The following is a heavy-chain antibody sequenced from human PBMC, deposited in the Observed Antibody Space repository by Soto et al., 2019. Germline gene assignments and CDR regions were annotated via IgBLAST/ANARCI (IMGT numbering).Heavy chain of an antibody. V-gene: IGHV1-18*01. CDR2: SSGYNGNR. CDR1: GYTFTSYG. CDR3: ARDKGAYCGGDCYSTWFDP. D-gene: IGHD2-21*02. Sequence: QVQLVQSGAEVKKPGASVKVSCKASGYTFTSYGISWVRQAPGQGLEWMGWSSGYNGNRNYAQKLQGRDTMTTDTSTSTAYMELRSLRSDDTAVYYCARDKGAYCGGDCYSTWFDPWGQGTLVTVSS. J-gene: IGHJ5*02.